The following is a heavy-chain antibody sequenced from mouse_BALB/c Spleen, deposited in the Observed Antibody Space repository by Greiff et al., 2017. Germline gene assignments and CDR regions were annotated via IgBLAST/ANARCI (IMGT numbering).Heavy chain of an antibody. Sequence: VQLQQSGPGLVKPSQSLSLTCTVTGYSITSDYAWNWIRQFPGNKLEWMGYISYSGSTSYNPSLKSRISITRDTSKNQFFLQLNSVTTEDTATYYCAASIYYGKGYYAMDYWGQGTSVTVSS. CDR1: GYSITSDYA. D-gene: IGHD2-1*01. V-gene: IGHV3-2*02. CDR2: ISYSGST. CDR3: AASIYYGKGYYAMDY. J-gene: IGHJ4*01.